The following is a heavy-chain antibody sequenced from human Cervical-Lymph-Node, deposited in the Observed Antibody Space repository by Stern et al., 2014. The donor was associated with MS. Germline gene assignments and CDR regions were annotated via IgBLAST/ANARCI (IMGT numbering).Heavy chain of an antibody. Sequence: VQLVESGGGAVQSGRSLRLSCAASGFTFSSYGMHWVRQAPGKGLEWVAVTSYDGSDKYYADSVKGRFTISRDNSKNTLYLQMNSLRAEDTAVYYCAKDFDIYYYYGMGVWGQGTTVTVSS. CDR3: AKDFDIYYYYGMGV. CDR2: TSYDGSDK. J-gene: IGHJ6*02. D-gene: IGHD2-15*01. CDR1: GFTFSSYG. V-gene: IGHV3-30*18.